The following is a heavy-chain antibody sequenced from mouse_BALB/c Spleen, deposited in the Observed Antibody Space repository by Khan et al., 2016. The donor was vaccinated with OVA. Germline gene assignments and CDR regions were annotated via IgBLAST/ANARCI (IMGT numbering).Heavy chain of an antibody. CDR2: IYPGDGAT. CDR3: ARGDYEGWVAY. D-gene: IGHD2-4*01. J-gene: IGHJ3*01. Sequence: QVQLKESGAELARPGASVKLSCKASGYTFTSYWMQWVKQRPGQGLEWIGAIYPGDGATRYTQKFKGKATLTADKSSSTAYMQLSSLASEDSAVYDCARGDYEGWVAYWGQGTLVTVSA. V-gene: IGHV1-87*01. CDR1: GYTFTSYW.